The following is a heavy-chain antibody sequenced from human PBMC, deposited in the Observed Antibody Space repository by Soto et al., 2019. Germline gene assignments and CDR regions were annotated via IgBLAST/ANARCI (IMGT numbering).Heavy chain of an antibody. Sequence: GGSLRLSCAASGVTFSTYGMHWVRQAPGKGLEWVAVIWYDGSHKYYADSVKGRFTISRDNSKNTLYLQMNSLRAEDTAVYYCARDYSSSSGGFDFWGQGTLVTVSS. CDR3: ARDYSSSSGGFDF. D-gene: IGHD6-6*01. CDR1: GVTFSTYG. V-gene: IGHV3-33*01. J-gene: IGHJ4*02. CDR2: IWYDGSHK.